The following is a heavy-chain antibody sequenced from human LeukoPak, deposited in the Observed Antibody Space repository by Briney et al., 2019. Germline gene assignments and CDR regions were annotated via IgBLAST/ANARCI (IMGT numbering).Heavy chain of an antibody. CDR2: IYYSGST. J-gene: IGHJ4*02. D-gene: IGHD3-3*01. CDR3: AREEPLTYYDFWSGYPTYFDY. Sequence: PSETLSLTCTVSGGSISSSSYYWGWIRQPPGKGLEWIGSIYYSGSTYYNPSLKSRVTISVDTSKNQFSLKLSSVTAADTAVYYCAREEPLTYYDFWSGYPTYFDYWGQGTLVIVSS. CDR1: GGSISSSSYY. V-gene: IGHV4-39*01.